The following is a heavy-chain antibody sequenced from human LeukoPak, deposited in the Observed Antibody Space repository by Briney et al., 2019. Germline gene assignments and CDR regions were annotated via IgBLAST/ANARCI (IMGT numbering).Heavy chain of an antibody. CDR3: ARARSPSSGYLLRDHNWFDP. D-gene: IGHD3-22*01. CDR2: INAGNGNT. CDR1: GCTFTSYA. J-gene: IGHJ5*02. Sequence: ASVKVSCKASGCTFTSYAMHWVRQAPGQRLEWMGWINAGNGNTKYSQKFQGRVTITRDTSASTAYMELSSLRSEDTAVYYCARARSPSSGYLLRDHNWFDPWGQGTLVTVSS. V-gene: IGHV1-3*01.